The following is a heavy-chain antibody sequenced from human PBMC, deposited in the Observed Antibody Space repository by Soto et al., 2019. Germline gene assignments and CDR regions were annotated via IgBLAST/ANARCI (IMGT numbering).Heavy chain of an antibody. CDR1: GYTFTDYY. J-gene: IGHJ3*02. CDR3: AKATATGGGAFDI. CDR2: INPNSGAT. V-gene: IGHV1-2*02. Sequence: ASVKVSCKASGYTFTDYYMHWVRQAPGQGLEWMGWINPNSGATSYAQRFQGRVTMTRDTSISTAYMELSRLTSDDTAVYYCAKATATGGGAFDICGQGTMVTVSS. D-gene: IGHD2-8*02.